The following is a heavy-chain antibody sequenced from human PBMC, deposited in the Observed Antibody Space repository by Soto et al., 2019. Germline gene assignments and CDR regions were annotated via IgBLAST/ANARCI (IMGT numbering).Heavy chain of an antibody. CDR2: INWNSGSI. V-gene: IGHV3-9*01. Sequence: GGSMRLSCTASGFTIDDYARHWVRQATGKGLEWVSGINWNSGSIGYADSVKGRFTISRDNAKTSLYLQMNSLRAEDTALYYCAKDRGSGSYAANYYYYGMDVWGQGTTVTVSS. CDR3: AKDRGSGSYAANYYYYGMDV. J-gene: IGHJ6*02. CDR1: GFTIDDYA. D-gene: IGHD3-10*01.